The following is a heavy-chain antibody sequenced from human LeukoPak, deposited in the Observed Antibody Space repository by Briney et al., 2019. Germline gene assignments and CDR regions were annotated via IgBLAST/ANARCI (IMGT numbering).Heavy chain of an antibody. D-gene: IGHD4-23*01. Sequence: GGSLRLSYAASGFTFSSYGMHWVRQAPGKGLEWVAVIWYDGSNKYYADSVKGRFTISRDNSKNTLYLQMNSLRAEDTAVYYCARDGGPYGGTNNPFDYWGQGTLVTVSS. CDR1: GFTFSSYG. CDR2: IWYDGSNK. V-gene: IGHV3-33*01. J-gene: IGHJ4*02. CDR3: ARDGGPYGGTNNPFDY.